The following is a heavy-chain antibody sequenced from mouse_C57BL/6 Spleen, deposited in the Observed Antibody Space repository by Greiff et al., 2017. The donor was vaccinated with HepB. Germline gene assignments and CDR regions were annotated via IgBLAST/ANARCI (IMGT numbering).Heavy chain of an antibody. CDR3: ARRLYYEYDGYAMDY. J-gene: IGHJ4*01. CDR2: INPNNGGT. Sequence: EVQLQQSGPELVKPGASVKISCKASGYTFTDYYMNWVKQSHGKSLEWIGDINPNNGGTSYNQKFKGKATLTVDKSSSTAYMELRSLTSEDSAVYYCARRLYYEYDGYAMDYWGQGTSVTVSS. CDR1: GYTFTDYY. D-gene: IGHD2-4*01. V-gene: IGHV1-26*01.